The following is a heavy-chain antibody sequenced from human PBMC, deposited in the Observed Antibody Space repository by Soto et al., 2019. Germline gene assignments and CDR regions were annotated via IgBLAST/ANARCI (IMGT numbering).Heavy chain of an antibody. CDR1: GGSISTYY. J-gene: IGHJ1*01. D-gene: IGHD3-22*01. V-gene: IGHV4-59*08. Sequence: SETLSLTCTVSGGSISTYYWSWIRQPPGKGLEWIGYIYYSGSTYYNPSLKSRVTISVDTSKNQFSLKLSSVTAADTAVYYCARHAYGSSGYPVHWGQGTLVTVS. CDR3: ARHAYGSSGYPVH. CDR2: IYYSGST.